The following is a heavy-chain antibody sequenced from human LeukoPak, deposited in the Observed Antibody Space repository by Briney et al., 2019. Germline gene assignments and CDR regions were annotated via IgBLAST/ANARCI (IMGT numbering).Heavy chain of an antibody. CDR2: IYYSGST. D-gene: IGHD3-3*01. Sequence: SETLSLTCTVSGGSISSYYWSWIRQPPGKGLEWIGYIYYSGSTNYNPSLKSRVTISVDTSKNQFSLKLSSVTAADTAVYYCAREILGGVTDDWGQGTLVTVSS. CDR3: AREILGGVTDD. CDR1: GGSISSYY. J-gene: IGHJ4*02. V-gene: IGHV4-59*01.